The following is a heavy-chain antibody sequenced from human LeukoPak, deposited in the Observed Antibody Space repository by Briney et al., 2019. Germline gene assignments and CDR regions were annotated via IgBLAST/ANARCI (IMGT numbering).Heavy chain of an antibody. CDR3: ARDTDSSCYYGGSHY. J-gene: IGHJ4*02. V-gene: IGHV3-66*02. D-gene: IGHD3-22*01. CDR1: GFTVSTNY. CDR2: IYSDSST. Sequence: EPGGSLRLSCAASGFTVSTNYMSWVRQAPGKGLEWVSVIYSDSSTYYADSVKGRFTISRDNSKNTLYLQMNSLRAEDTAVYYCARDTDSSCYYGGSHYWGQGTLVTVSS.